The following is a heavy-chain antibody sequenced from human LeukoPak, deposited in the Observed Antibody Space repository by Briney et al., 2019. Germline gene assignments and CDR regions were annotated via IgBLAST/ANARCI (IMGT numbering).Heavy chain of an antibody. Sequence: GRSLRLSCAASGFTFDDYAMHWVRQAPGKGLEWVSGISWNSGSIGYADSVKGRFTISRDNAKNSLYLQMTSLRAEDTALYYCAKVRVGATYFDYWGQGTLVTVSS. J-gene: IGHJ4*02. CDR3: AKVRVGATYFDY. CDR1: GFTFDDYA. V-gene: IGHV3-9*01. D-gene: IGHD1-26*01. CDR2: ISWNSGSI.